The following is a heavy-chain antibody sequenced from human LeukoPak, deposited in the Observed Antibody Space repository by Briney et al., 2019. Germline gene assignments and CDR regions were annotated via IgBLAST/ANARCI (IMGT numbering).Heavy chain of an antibody. D-gene: IGHD3-22*01. V-gene: IGHV4-34*01. CDR3: ASHYFDSSGHHEFDF. CDR2: INHSGST. J-gene: IGHJ4*02. CDR1: GGSFRGYY. Sequence: PSETLSLTCAVYGGSFRGYYWSWIRQPTGKGLEWIGEINHSGSTNYNPPLKSRVTISVDTSKNQFSLKLSSGTAADTAVYYCASHYFDSSGHHEFDFWGQGILVTVSS.